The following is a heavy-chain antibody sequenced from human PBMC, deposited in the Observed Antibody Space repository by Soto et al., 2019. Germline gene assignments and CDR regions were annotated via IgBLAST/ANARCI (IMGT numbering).Heavy chain of an antibody. J-gene: IGHJ6*02. CDR1: GFTFSSYW. Sequence: GGSLRLSCAASGFTFSSYWMSWVRQAPGKGLEWVANIKQDGSEKYYVDSVKGRFTISRDNAKNSLYLQMNSLRAEDTAVYYCARYPGTYYYYGMDVLGQGTTVTVSS. CDR2: IKQDGSEK. V-gene: IGHV3-7*01. CDR3: ARYPGTYYYYGMDV.